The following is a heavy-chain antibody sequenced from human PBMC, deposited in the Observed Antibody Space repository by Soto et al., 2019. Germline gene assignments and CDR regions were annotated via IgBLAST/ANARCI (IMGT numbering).Heavy chain of an antibody. Sequence: QVRLQESGPGLVKPSETLSLTCTVSGASVSSDSYSWAWIRPPPGKGLEWIGCFYFTGSTKTNPSLQSRVSISVDESKNQMSLKLNSVTAADTAVYYCAKDPRFYGMDVWGQGTTVTVSS. J-gene: IGHJ6*02. CDR3: AKDPRFYGMDV. V-gene: IGHV4-61*01. CDR2: FYFTGST. CDR1: GASVSSDSYS.